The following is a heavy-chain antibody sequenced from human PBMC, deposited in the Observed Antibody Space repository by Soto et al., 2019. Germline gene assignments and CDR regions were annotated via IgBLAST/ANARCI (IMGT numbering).Heavy chain of an antibody. CDR2: VKDGGHT. Sequence: QVQLQQWGAGLLKPSETLSLNCAVTGGSLRGYYWSWIRQPPAKGLEWIGEVKDGGHTNYSPSLRGRVTIPSDTSNNQFSLGLNSVTAADTGVYYCARGQEGVVATHWDQGSLVTVSS. CDR3: ARGQEGVVATH. CDR1: GGSLRGYY. J-gene: IGHJ4*02. D-gene: IGHD5-12*01. V-gene: IGHV4-34*01.